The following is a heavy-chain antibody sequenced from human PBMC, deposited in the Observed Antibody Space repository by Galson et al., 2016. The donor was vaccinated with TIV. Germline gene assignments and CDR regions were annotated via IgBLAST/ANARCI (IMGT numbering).Heavy chain of an antibody. D-gene: IGHD3-16*01. J-gene: IGHJ4*02. V-gene: IGHV3-9*01. CDR3: ERGRGGEYFDY. CDR1: GFSFHDYG. Sequence: SLRLSCAASGFSFHDYGMHWVRQAPGKGLEWVSGISSNSIYRGYADSVQGRLTISRDNAKNSMYLQMNRLRAEGTAVYYCERGRGGEYFDYWGQGTLVTVSS. CDR2: ISSNSIYR.